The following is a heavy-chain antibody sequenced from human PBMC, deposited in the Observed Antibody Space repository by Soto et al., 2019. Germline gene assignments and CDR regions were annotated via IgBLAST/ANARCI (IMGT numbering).Heavy chain of an antibody. CDR3: ARDMSGCSSSDCYLSGWFDP. Sequence: QLQLRESGSGLVKPSPTLSLTCTVSGAPITSGAYSWSWIRQPPGKGLEWIGFIYQSGSTHYNPSLKSRVTSSVDRSKNHFSLQLTSLNAEDTAVYYCARDMSGCSSSDCYLSGWFDPWGPGTLVTVSS. J-gene: IGHJ5*02. CDR1: GAPITSGAYS. V-gene: IGHV4-30-2*01. D-gene: IGHD2-21*02. CDR2: IYQSGST.